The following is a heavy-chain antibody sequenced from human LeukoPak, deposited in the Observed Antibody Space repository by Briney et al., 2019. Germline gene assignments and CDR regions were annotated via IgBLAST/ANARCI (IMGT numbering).Heavy chain of an antibody. CDR1: GGTFSSYA. V-gene: IGHV1-69*05. Sequence: ASVKVSCKASGGTFSSYAISWVRQAPGQGLEWMGGIIPIFGTANYAQKFQGRVTITTDESTSTAYVELSSLRSEDTAVYYCARTVNYYDSSGPVFDYWGQGTLVTVSS. J-gene: IGHJ4*02. CDR3: ARTVNYYDSSGPVFDY. D-gene: IGHD3-22*01. CDR2: IIPIFGTA.